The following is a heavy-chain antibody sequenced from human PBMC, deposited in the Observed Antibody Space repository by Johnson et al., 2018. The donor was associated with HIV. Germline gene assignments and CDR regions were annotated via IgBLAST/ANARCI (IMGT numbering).Heavy chain of an antibody. CDR3: TRRSPYDAFDI. Sequence: QVQLVESGGGVVQPGRSLRLSCAASGFTFSRYAMHWVRQVPGKGLEWVAVISYDGSNKDYADSVKGRSTISRDNSKNTLYLQMNSLRAEDTAVYYCTRRSPYDAFDIWGQGTMVTVSS. CDR1: GFTFSRYA. J-gene: IGHJ3*02. V-gene: IGHV3-30*14. CDR2: ISYDGSNK.